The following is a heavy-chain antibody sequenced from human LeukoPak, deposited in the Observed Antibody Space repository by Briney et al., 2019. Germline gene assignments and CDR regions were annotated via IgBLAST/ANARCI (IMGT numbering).Heavy chain of an antibody. V-gene: IGHV1-8*01. CDR1: GYTFTSYD. CDR3: ARGRYCSGGSCYSGVFGY. J-gene: IGHJ4*02. CDR2: MNPNSGNT. D-gene: IGHD2-15*01. Sequence: GASVKVSCKASGYTFTSYDINWVRQATGQGLEWMGWMNPNSGNTGYAQKFQGRVTMTRNTSISTAYMELSSLRSKDTAVYYCARGRYCSGGSCYSGVFGYWGQGTLVTVSS.